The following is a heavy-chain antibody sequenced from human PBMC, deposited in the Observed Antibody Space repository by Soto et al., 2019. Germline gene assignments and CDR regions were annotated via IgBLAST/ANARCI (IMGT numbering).Heavy chain of an antibody. CDR3: ARYVESYYDSSGYADY. CDR2: INSDGSSA. Sequence: EVQLVESGGGLVQPGGSLRLSCAASGFTFSSYWMHWVRQAPGKGLVWVSRINSDGSSASYADSVKGRFTISRDNAKNTLYLQMKSLRAEDTAVYYCARYVESYYDSSGYADYWGQGTLVTVSS. V-gene: IGHV3-74*01. CDR1: GFTFSSYW. J-gene: IGHJ4*02. D-gene: IGHD3-22*01.